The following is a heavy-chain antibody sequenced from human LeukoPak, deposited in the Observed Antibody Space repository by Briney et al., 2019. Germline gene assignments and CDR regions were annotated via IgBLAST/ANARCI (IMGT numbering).Heavy chain of an antibody. V-gene: IGHV1-18*01. CDR2: ISAYNGNT. Sequence: ASVKVSCKASGYTFTSYGISWVRQAPGQGLEWMGWISAYNGNTNYAQKLQGRVTMATDTSTSTAYMELRSLRSDDTAVYYCARLPWYYDFWSGYYNEGYFDYWGQGTLVTVSS. D-gene: IGHD3-3*01. CDR3: ARLPWYYDFWSGYYNEGYFDY. CDR1: GYTFTSYG. J-gene: IGHJ4*02.